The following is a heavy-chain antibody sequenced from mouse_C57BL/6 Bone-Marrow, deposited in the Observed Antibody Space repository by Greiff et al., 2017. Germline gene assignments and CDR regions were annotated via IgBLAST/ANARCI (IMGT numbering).Heavy chain of an antibody. CDR3: VSSMVTGAMDY. V-gene: IGHV10-1*01. CDR2: IRSKSNNYAT. J-gene: IGHJ4*01. D-gene: IGHD2-2*01. Sequence: EVQLQESGGGLVQPKGSLKLSCAASGFSFNTYAMNWVRQAPGKGLEWVARIRSKSNNYATYYADSVKDRFTISRDDSESMLYLQMNNLKTEDTAMYYCVSSMVTGAMDYWGQGTSVTVSS. CDR1: GFSFNTYA.